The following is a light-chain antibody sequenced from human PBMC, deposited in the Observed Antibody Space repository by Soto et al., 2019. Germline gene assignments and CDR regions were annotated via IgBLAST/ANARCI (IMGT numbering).Light chain of an antibody. J-gene: IGKJ1*01. CDR1: QSVSSSY. V-gene: IGKV3-20*01. CDR2: GAS. CDR3: QQFWSSPPWT. Sequence: EVVLSQSPGTLSLSPGERATLSCRASQSVSSSYLAWYQQKPGQAPRLLIYGASSRATGIPDRFSGSVSGTGFTLTISRLEPEDFAVYYCQQFWSSPPWTFGQGTKVDI.